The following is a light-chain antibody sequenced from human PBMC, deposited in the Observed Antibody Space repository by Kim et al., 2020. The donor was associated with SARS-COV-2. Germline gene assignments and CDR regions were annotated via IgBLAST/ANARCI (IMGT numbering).Light chain of an antibody. CDR1: QSVSSN. Sequence: SPGKRAHLACRASQSVSSNLAWYQQKPGQAPRLLIYCASTRATGIPARFSGSGSGTEFILTISSLQSEDFAGYYCQQYNNWPLAFGQGTKVDIK. CDR2: CAS. J-gene: IGKJ1*01. V-gene: IGKV3-15*01. CDR3: QQYNNWPLA.